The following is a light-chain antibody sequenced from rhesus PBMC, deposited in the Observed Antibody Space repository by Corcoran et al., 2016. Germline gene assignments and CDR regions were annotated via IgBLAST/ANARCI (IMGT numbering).Light chain of an antibody. CDR3: MQALEFPWT. CDR1: QSLLDREDGNTS. J-gene: IGKJ1*01. V-gene: IGKV2-104*02. CDR2: EVS. Sequence: DIVMTQTPLSLPVNPGEPASISCRSSQSLLDREDGNTSLDWYLQKPGQSPQLLFYEVSNRAHGVPDRISGSGSDNDFTLKISSVEAEDVGVYYCMQALEFPWTFGQGTKVEIK.